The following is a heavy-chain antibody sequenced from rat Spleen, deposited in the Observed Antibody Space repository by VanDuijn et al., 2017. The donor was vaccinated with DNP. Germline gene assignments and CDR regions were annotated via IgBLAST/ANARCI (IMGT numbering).Heavy chain of an antibody. J-gene: IGHJ2*01. CDR1: GFSLTTYN. CDR3: ARDTYYGYTYGLDY. Sequence: QVQLKESGPGLVQPSQTLSLTCIVSGFSLTTYNVHWVRQPTGKGLEWMGVIWTGGSTDYNSALKSRLSISRDTSKSQVFLKMNSLQTEDIATYYCARDTYYGYTYGLDYWGQGVMVTVSS. CDR2: IWTGGST. D-gene: IGHD1-9*01. V-gene: IGHV2-30*01.